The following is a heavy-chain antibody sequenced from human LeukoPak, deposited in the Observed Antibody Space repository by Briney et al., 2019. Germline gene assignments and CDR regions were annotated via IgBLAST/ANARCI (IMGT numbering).Heavy chain of an antibody. J-gene: IGHJ4*02. Sequence: PSETLSLTCTVSGSSISSYYLSWIRQPPGKGLECIGYIYYSGSTNYNPSLKSRVTISVDNSKNQLSLELSSVTAADTAVYYCASVYSYGPPGVFDYWGQGTLVTVSS. D-gene: IGHD5-18*01. CDR2: IYYSGST. V-gene: IGHV4-59*01. CDR1: GSSISSYY. CDR3: ASVYSYGPPGVFDY.